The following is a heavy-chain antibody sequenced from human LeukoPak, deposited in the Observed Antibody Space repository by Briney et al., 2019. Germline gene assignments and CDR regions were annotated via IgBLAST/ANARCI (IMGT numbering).Heavy chain of an antibody. CDR1: GGSISSGSYH. V-gene: IGHV4-61*02. Sequence: SETLSLTCTVSGGSISSGSYHWSWIRQLAGKGPEWIGRIYAHGSTNYNPSLKSRVTISVDTSKNQFSLNLSSVTAADTAVYYCARGSAAAIMSWFDPWGQGSRVTVSS. J-gene: IGHJ5*02. D-gene: IGHD2-2*01. CDR2: IYAHGST. CDR3: ARGSAAAIMSWFDP.